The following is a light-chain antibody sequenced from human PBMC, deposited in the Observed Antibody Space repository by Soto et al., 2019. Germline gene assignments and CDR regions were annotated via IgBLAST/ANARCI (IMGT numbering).Light chain of an antibody. CDR2: DVS. V-gene: IGLV2-11*01. J-gene: IGLJ2*01. CDR1: RSDVGGYNY. CDR3: CSYAGSYTPVV. Sequence: QSALTQPRSVSGSPGQSVTISCTGTRSDVGGYNYVSWYQQHPGKAPKFMIYDVSQRPSGVPDRFSGSKSGNTASLTISGLQAEDEADYYCCSYAGSYTPVVFGGGTKLTVL.